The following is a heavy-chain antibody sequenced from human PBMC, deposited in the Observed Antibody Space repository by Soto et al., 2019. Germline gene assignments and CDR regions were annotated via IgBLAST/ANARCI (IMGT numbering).Heavy chain of an antibody. V-gene: IGHV3-23*01. J-gene: IGHJ2*01. CDR3: AKDPFGSYSHWYFDL. CDR1: GFTFSSYA. Sequence: GGSLRLSCAASGFTFSSYAMSWVRQAPGKGLEWVSAISGSGGSTYYADSVKGRFTISRDNSKNTLYLQMNSLRAEDTAVYYCAKDPFGSYSHWYFDLWGRGTLVTVSS. D-gene: IGHD1-26*01. CDR2: ISGSGGST.